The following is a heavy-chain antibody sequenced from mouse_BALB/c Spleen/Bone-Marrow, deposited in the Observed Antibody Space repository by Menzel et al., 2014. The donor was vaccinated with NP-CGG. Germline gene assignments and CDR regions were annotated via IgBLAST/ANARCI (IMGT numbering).Heavy chain of an antibody. CDR3: ARWEYYAMDY. CDR2: IDPANGNT. D-gene: IGHD4-1*01. V-gene: IGHV14-3*02. CDR1: GFNIKDTY. J-gene: IGHJ4*01. Sequence: VQLQQSGAELVKPGASVKLSCTASGFNIKDTYMHWVKQRPEQGLEWIGRIDPANGNTKYDPKFQGKATITADSSSNTAYLQLSSLTSEDTAVYYCARWEYYAMDYWGQGTSVTVSS.